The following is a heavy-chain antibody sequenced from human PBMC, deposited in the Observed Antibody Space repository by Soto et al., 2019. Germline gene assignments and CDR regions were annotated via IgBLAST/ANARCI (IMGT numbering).Heavy chain of an antibody. J-gene: IGHJ2*01. D-gene: IGHD2-8*01. CDR3: ATGMGRYLAL. CDR2: VSASAGT. CDR1: GDSISNVY. V-gene: IGHV4-4*07. Sequence: QVQLQESGPGLVKPSETLSLTCTVSGDSISNVYWSWIRQPAGKGLESMGSVSASAGTNYNPSLQSRVTRSLETSKNQFSLRLTSVSAADTAVYFCATGMGRYLALWGRGTLVIVSS.